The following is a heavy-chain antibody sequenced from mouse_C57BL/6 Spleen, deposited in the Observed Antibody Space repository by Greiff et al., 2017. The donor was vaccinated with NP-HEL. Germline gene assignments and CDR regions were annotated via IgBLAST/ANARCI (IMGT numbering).Heavy chain of an antibody. CDR1: GYTFTSYW. D-gene: IGHD3-2*02. V-gene: IGHV1-53*01. Sequence: QVQLQQPGPELVKPGASVKLSCKASGYTFTSYWMHWVKQRPGQGLEWIGNINPSNGGTNYNEKFKSKATLTVDKSSSTAYMQLSSLTSEDSAVYYCARGSSGNGGFAYWGQGTLVTVSA. CDR3: ARGSSGNGGFAY. J-gene: IGHJ3*01. CDR2: INPSNGGT.